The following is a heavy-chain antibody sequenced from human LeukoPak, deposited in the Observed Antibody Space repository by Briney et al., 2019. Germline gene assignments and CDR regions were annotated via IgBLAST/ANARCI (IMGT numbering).Heavy chain of an antibody. CDR1: GGSFSGYY. CDR2: IYYSGST. D-gene: IGHD4-17*01. V-gene: IGHV4-34*01. J-gene: IGHJ4*02. Sequence: PSETLSLTCAVYGGSFSGYYWSWIRQPPGKGLEWIGYIYYSGSTYYNPSLKSRVTMSVDTSKNQFSLKLSSVTAADTAVYYCARERYGDYSFDYWGQGTLVTVSS. CDR3: ARERYGDYSFDY.